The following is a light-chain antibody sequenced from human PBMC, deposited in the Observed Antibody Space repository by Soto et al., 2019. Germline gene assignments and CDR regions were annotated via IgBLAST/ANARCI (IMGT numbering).Light chain of an antibody. CDR2: EGS. V-gene: IGLV2-23*01. J-gene: IGLJ2*01. CDR1: SSDVGSYNL. Sequence: QSALTQPASVSVSPGQSITISCTGTSSDVGSYNLVSWYQQHPGKAHKLMIYEGSKRTSGVSNRFSGSKYGNKASLTISGLKAEDEADYYCCSYAGSSTHVVFGGGTKVTVL. CDR3: CSYAGSSTHVV.